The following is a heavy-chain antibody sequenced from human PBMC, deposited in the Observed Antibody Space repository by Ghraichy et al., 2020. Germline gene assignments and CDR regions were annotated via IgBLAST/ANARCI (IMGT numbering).Heavy chain of an antibody. CDR3: AKPPSSGPYRVSHYFDY. Sequence: GGSLRLSCAASGFTFSSYAMSWVRQAPGKGLEWVSAISGSGGSTYYADSVKGRFTISRDNSKNTLYLQMNSLRAEDTAVYYCAKPPSSGPYRVSHYFDYWGQGTLVTVSS. CDR2: ISGSGGST. V-gene: IGHV3-23*01. CDR1: GFTFSSYA. J-gene: IGHJ4*02. D-gene: IGHD6-19*01.